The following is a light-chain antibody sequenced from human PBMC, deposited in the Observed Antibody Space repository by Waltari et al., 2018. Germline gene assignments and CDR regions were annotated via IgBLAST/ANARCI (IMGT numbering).Light chain of an antibody. V-gene: IGLV2-23*02. CDR3: CSFAGYGIYV. CDR2: EIS. CDR1: NSNVDILHL. J-gene: IGLJ1*01. Sequence: QSALTQPASVSGAPGQSITISRTSVNSNVDILHLVSWYQHHPGINPRLLIYEISQRPSGSSNRFSGSKSGNTASLTISGLQPEDEADYFCCSFAGYGIYVFGSGTQVSVL.